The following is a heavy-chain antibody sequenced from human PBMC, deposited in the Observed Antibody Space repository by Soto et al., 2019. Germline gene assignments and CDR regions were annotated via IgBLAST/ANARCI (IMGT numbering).Heavy chain of an antibody. D-gene: IGHD6-25*01. CDR1: GVSISGSDYY. Sequence: QLKLQESGPGLVKPSETLSLTCVVSGVSISGSDYYWAWIRQSPGKGLEWIGSIYYTGSTDYNPSLSSRVTISVDTSKNQLSLTLSSVTAADAAVYFCARPDRLGPILYSSGWFFEFWGQGTVVAVSS. V-gene: IGHV4-39*01. CDR2: IYYTGST. J-gene: IGHJ4*02. CDR3: ARPDRLGPILYSSGWFFEF.